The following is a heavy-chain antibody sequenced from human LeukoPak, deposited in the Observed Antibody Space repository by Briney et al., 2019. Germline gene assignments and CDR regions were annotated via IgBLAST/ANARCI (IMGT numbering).Heavy chain of an antibody. J-gene: IGHJ4*02. D-gene: IGHD4-17*01. V-gene: IGHV3-15*01. CDR1: GFTFSNAW. CDR2: IKSKTDGGTT. CDR3: TTTPYGDYDRGY. Sequence: MPGGSLRLSCAASGFTFSNAWMSWVRQAPGKGLEWVGRIKSKTDGGTTDYAAPAKGRFTISRDDSKNTLYLQMNSLKTKDTAVYYCTTTPYGDYDRGYWGQGTLVTVSS.